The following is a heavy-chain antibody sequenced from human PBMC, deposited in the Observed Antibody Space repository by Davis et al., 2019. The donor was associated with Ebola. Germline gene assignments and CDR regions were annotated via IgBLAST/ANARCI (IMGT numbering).Heavy chain of an antibody. V-gene: IGHV3-23*01. CDR2: LGTSADT. Sequence: GSSLKISCAASGFVFRNYVMSWLRQAPGKGLEWVSTLGTSADTYYAESVKGRFTISRDNSTNTLYLQMNGLRVEDTAIYYCAKDTSNIWFDIWGQGTNVTVSS. CDR1: GFVFRNYV. CDR3: AKDTSNIWFDI. D-gene: IGHD1-26*01. J-gene: IGHJ3*02.